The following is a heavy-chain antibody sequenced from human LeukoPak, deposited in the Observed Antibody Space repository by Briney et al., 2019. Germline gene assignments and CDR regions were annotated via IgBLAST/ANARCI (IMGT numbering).Heavy chain of an antibody. V-gene: IGHV3-7*01. Sequence: GESLRISCAASGFTFSFYWMTWVREAPGKGLGWVTNANQDETEKYYVDSVKGRFTISRDNAKNSLYLQMNSLRAEDTAVYFCARDYRGVFDYWGQGTLVTVSS. CDR2: ANQDETEK. CDR3: ARDYRGVFDY. D-gene: IGHD3-16*01. CDR1: GFTFSFYW. J-gene: IGHJ4*02.